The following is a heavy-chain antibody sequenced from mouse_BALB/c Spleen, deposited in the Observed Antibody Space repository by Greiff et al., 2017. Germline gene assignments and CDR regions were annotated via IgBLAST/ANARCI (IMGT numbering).Heavy chain of an antibody. J-gene: IGHJ2*01. CDR1: GFSLTGYG. CDR3: AKDQGYLYYLDY. CDR2: IWGDGST. V-gene: IGHV2-6-7*01. D-gene: IGHD5-1-1*01. Sequence: VQLQQSGPGLVAPSQSLSITCTVSGFSLTGYGVNWVRQPPGKGLEWLGMIWGDGSTDYNSALKSRLSISKDNSKSQVFLKMNNLQTDDTARYYCAKDQGYLYYLDYWGQGTALTVSS.